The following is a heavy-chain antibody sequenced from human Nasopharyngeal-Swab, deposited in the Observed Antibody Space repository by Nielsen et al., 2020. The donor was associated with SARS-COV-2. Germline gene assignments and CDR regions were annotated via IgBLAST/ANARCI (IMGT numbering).Heavy chain of an antibody. Sequence: SETLSLTCTVSGGSISSGGYYWSWIRQHPGKGLEWIGYIYYSGSTNYNPSLKSRVTISVDTSKNQFSLKLSSVTAADTAVYYCARDHDFDGMDVWGQGTTVTVSS. CDR1: GGSISSGGYY. CDR3: ARDHDFDGMDV. D-gene: IGHD2-21*02. V-gene: IGHV4-61*08. J-gene: IGHJ6*02. CDR2: IYYSGST.